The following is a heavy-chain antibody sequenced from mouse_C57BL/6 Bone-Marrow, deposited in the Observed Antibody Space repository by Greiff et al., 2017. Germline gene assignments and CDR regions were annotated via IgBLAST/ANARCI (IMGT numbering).Heavy chain of an antibody. J-gene: IGHJ1*03. CDR2: IYPSDSET. CDR3: ASPGSSYGYFDV. D-gene: IGHD1-1*01. Sequence: QVHVKQPGAELVRPGSSVKLSCKASGYTFPSYWMDWVKQRPGQGLEWIGNIYPSDSETHYNQKFKDKATLTVDKSSSTAYMQLSSLTSEDSAVYYCASPGSSYGYFDVWGTGTTVTVSS. V-gene: IGHV1-61*01. CDR1: GYTFPSYW.